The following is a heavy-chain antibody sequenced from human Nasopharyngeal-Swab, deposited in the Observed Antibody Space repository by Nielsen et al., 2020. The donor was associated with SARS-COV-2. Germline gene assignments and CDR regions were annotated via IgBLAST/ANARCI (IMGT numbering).Heavy chain of an antibody. D-gene: IGHD4-17*01. Sequence: SEPLSLTCTVSGGSISSYYWSWIRQPPGKGLEWIGYIYYSGSTNYNPSLKSRVTISVDTSKNQFSLKLSSVTAADTAVYYCARDSVYYGDYQPYYGMDVWGQGTTVTVSS. CDR1: GGSISSYY. CDR2: IYYSGST. CDR3: ARDSVYYGDYQPYYGMDV. J-gene: IGHJ6*02. V-gene: IGHV4-59*13.